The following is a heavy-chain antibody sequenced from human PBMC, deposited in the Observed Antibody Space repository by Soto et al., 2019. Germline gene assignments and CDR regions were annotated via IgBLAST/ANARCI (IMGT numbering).Heavy chain of an antibody. Sequence: PGGSLRLSCAASGFTFSSYSMNWVRQAPGKGLEWVTYISSSSSTIYYADSVKGRFTISRDNAKNSLYLQMNSLRDEDTAVYYCVSVLFRGYSYGYLFDYWGQGSFVIVSS. CDR1: GFTFSSYS. V-gene: IGHV3-48*02. CDR2: ISSSSSTI. D-gene: IGHD5-18*01. CDR3: VSVLFRGYSYGYLFDY. J-gene: IGHJ4*02.